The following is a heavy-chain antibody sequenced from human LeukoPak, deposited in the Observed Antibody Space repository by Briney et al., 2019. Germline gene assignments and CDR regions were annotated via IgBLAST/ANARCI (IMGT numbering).Heavy chain of an antibody. D-gene: IGHD6-13*01. Sequence: GGSLRLSCAASGLTFRNYGMHWVRQAPGKGLEWVAVISYEGSQKYYADSVKGRFTISRDNAKNSLFLQMNSLRDEDTAVYYCARGTYSNSWYDDFQHWGQGTLVTVSS. CDR2: ISYEGSQK. CDR1: GLTFRNYG. J-gene: IGHJ1*01. V-gene: IGHV3-30*03. CDR3: ARGTYSNSWYDDFQH.